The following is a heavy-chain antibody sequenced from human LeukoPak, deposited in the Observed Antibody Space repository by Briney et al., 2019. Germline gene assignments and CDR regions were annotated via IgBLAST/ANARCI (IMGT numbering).Heavy chain of an antibody. D-gene: IGHD4-17*01. J-gene: IGHJ4*02. CDR1: GGSFSGYY. Sequence: SETLSLTCAVYGGSFSGYYWSWIRQPPGKGLEWIGEINHSGSTYYNPSLKSRVTISVDRSKNQFSLKLSSVTAADTAVYYCARGDYGAPYYFDYWGQGTLVTVSS. CDR3: ARGDYGAPYYFDY. CDR2: INHSGST. V-gene: IGHV4-34*01.